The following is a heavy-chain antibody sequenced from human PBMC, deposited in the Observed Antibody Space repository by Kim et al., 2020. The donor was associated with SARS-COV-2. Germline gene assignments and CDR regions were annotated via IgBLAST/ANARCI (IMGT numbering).Heavy chain of an antibody. CDR3: ARTEHGDSSGFDI. J-gene: IGHJ3*02. D-gene: IGHD3-10*01. V-gene: IGHV1-46*01. Sequence: YAQKFQGRVTMTRDTSTSTVYMELSSLRSEDTAVYYCARTEHGDSSGFDIWGQGTMVTVSS.